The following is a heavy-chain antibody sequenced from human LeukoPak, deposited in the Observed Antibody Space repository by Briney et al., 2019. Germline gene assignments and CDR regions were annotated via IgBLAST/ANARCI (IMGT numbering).Heavy chain of an antibody. CDR1: GYTFTTYD. Sequence: ASVKVSCKASGYTFTTYDINWVRQATGQGLEWMGWMNPKSGYTGSAQKFQGRVTMTRDTSISTAYMELSSLRSEDTAVYYCARDGGSGWYYYYGMDVWGQGTTVTVSS. V-gene: IGHV1-8*01. CDR2: MNPKSGYT. CDR3: ARDGGSGWYYYYGMDV. D-gene: IGHD6-19*01. J-gene: IGHJ6*02.